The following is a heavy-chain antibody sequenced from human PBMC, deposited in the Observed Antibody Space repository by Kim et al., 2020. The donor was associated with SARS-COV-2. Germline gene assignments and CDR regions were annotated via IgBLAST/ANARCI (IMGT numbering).Heavy chain of an antibody. CDR1: GFTFSSYA. V-gene: IGHV3-23*01. D-gene: IGHD5-12*01. CDR3: GYDSGYVIRAYGGNRRIRFFDY. CDR2: ISGSGGST. Sequence: GGSLRLSCAASGFTFSSYAMSWVRQAPGKGLEWVSAISGSGGSTYYADSVKGRFTISRDNSKNTLYLQMNSLRAEDTAVYYCGYDSGYVIRAYGGNRRIRFFDYWGQGTLVTVSS. J-gene: IGHJ4*02.